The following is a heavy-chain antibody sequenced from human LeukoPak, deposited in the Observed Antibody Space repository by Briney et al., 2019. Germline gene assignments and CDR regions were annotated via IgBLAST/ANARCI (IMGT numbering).Heavy chain of an antibody. CDR3: ASLTYHYDSGGQGWYFDL. CDR2: IRYNSGGI. J-gene: IGHJ2*01. CDR1: GFTFDDYA. Sequence: PGGSLRLSCAASGFTFDDYAMHWVRQAPGKGLEWVSGIRYNSGGIDYADSVKGRFTISRDNAKNSLYLQMNSLGTEDTALYYCASLTYHYDSGGQGWYFDLWGRGTLVTVSS. D-gene: IGHD3-22*01. V-gene: IGHV3-9*01.